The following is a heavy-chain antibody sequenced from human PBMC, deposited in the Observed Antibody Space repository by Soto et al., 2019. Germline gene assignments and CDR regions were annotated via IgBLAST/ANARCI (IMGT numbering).Heavy chain of an antibody. J-gene: IGHJ4*02. V-gene: IGHV1-69*01. CDR1: GGTFSSYA. CDR2: IIPIFGTA. D-gene: IGHD6-6*01. Sequence: QVQLVQSGAEVKKPGSSVTVSCKASGGTFSSYAISWVRQAPGQGLEWMGGIIPIFGTANYAQKFQGRVTITADESTSTAYMELSSLRSEDTAVYYCSTLAARRDFDYWGQGTLVTVSS. CDR3: STLAARRDFDY.